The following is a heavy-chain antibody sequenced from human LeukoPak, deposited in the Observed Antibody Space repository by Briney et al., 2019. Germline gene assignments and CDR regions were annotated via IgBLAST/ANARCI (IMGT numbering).Heavy chain of an antibody. J-gene: IGHJ4*02. D-gene: IGHD1-26*01. CDR3: AKDSGSGEWELNY. Sequence: GGSLRLSCAASGFTFSSYAMSWVRQAPGKGLEWVSAISGSGGSTYYADSVKSRFTISRDNSKNTLYLQMNSLRAEDTAVYYCAKDSGSGEWELNYWGQGTLVTVSS. V-gene: IGHV3-23*01. CDR2: ISGSGGST. CDR1: GFTFSSYA.